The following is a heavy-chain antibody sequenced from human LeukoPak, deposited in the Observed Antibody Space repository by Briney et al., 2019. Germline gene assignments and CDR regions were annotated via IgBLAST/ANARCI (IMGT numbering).Heavy chain of an antibody. Sequence: GGSLRLSCAASGFTFDDYTMHWVRHAPGKGLEWVSLIRWDGGSTYYADCVKGRFTISRDNSKNSLYLQMNSLRTEDTALYYCAKEGDGYHWGQGTMVTVSS. J-gene: IGHJ3*01. CDR3: AKEGDGYH. V-gene: IGHV3-43*01. D-gene: IGHD5-24*01. CDR2: IRWDGGST. CDR1: GFTFDDYT.